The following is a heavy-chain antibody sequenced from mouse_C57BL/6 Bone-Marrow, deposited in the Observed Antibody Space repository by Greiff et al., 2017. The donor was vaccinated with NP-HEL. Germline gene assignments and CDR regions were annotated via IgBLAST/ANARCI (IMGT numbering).Heavy chain of an antibody. J-gene: IGHJ1*03. CDR2: ISSGGSYT. Sequence: EVKLMESGGDLVKPGGSLKLSCAASGFTFSSYGMSWVRQTPDKRLEWVATISSGGSYTYYPDSVKGRFTISRDNAKNTLYLQMSSLKSEDTAMYYCARQLRYGSSYCYFDVGGTGTTVTVSS. CDR3: ARQLRYGSSYCYFDV. CDR1: GFTFSSYG. D-gene: IGHD1-1*01. V-gene: IGHV5-6*01.